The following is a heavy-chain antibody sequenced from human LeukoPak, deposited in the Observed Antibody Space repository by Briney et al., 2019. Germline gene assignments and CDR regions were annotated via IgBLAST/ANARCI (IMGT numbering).Heavy chain of an antibody. J-gene: IGHJ6*03. D-gene: IGHD3-3*01. CDR1: GGSISSSSYY. CDR3: ARAYYDFWSGYYSDYYYYMDV. V-gene: IGHV4-39*07. CDR2: IYYSGST. Sequence: SETLSLTCTVSGGSISSSSYYWGWLRQPPGKGLEWIGSIYYSGSTYYNPSLKSRVTISVDTSKKQFSLKLSSVTAADTAVYYCARAYYDFWSGYYSDYYYYMDVWGKGTTVTVSS.